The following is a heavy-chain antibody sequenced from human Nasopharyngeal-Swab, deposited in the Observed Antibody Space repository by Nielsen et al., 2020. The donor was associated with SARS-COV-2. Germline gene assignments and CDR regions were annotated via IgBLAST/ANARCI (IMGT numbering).Heavy chain of an antibody. CDR2: IKNDGSEK. Sequence: GGSLRLSCAATGLSFSDYWMTWVRQAPGKGLEWVANIKNDGSEKYYGDSVKGRFTISRDNAKNSLFLQMSTLRAEDTAVYYCAKITADYDFWSHQYYYYMDVWGKGTTVTVSS. CDR1: GLSFSDYW. V-gene: IGHV3-7*03. CDR3: AKITADYDFWSHQYYYYMDV. J-gene: IGHJ6*03. D-gene: IGHD3-3*01.